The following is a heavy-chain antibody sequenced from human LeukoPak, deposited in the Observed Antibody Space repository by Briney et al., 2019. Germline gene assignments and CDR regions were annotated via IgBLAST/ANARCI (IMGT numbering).Heavy chain of an antibody. CDR2: IYYSGST. V-gene: IGHV4-59*01. CDR3: ARGGGSADLPRFDY. D-gene: IGHD2-2*01. J-gene: IGHJ4*02. CDR1: GGPISSYY. Sequence: SETLSLTCTVSGGPISSYYWSWLRQPPGKGLEWIGYIYYSGSTNYNPSLKSRVTISVDTTKNQFSLRLSSVTAADTAVYYCARGGGSADLPRFDYWGQGALVTVSS.